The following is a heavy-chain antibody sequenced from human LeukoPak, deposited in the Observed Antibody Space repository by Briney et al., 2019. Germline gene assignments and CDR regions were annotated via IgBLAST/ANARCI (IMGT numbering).Heavy chain of an antibody. CDR2: INNNGGII. J-gene: IGHJ4*02. CDR1: GFTFSDYY. V-gene: IGHV3-11*01. CDR3: AKGVAPDY. D-gene: IGHD2-15*01. Sequence: GGSLRLSCTASGFTFSDYYMSWIRQTPGKGLEWVSYINNNGGIIYYADSVKGRFTISRNNAKNSLSLQMNTLIADDTAVYYCAKGVAPDYWGQGTLVTVSS.